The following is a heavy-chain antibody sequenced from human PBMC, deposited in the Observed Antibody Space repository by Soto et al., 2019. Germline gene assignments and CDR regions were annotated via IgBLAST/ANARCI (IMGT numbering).Heavy chain of an antibody. Sequence: SETLSLTCTVSGGSISSYYWSWIRQPPGKGLGWVGYIYYSGSTNYNPSLKSRVTITVDTSKNQFSLKLSSVTAADTAVYYCARGGECSGGSCYSFWFDPWGQGTLVTVSS. D-gene: IGHD2-15*01. CDR1: GGSISSYY. J-gene: IGHJ5*02. CDR3: ARGGECSGGSCYSFWFDP. CDR2: IYYSGST. V-gene: IGHV4-59*01.